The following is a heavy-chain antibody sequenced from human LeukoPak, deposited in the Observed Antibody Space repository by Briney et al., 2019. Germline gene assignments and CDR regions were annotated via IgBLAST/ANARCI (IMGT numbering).Heavy chain of an antibody. CDR1: GYTFTSYD. J-gene: IGHJ4*02. D-gene: IGHD3-22*01. CDR2: MNPNSGNT. CDR3: AQYFYDSSGYQTALYYFDY. Sequence: ASVKVSCKASGYTFTSYDINWVRQATGQGLEWMGWMNPNSGNTGYAQKFQGRVTMTRNTSISTAYMELSSLRSEDTAVYYCAQYFYDSSGYQTALYYFDYWGQGTLVTVSS. V-gene: IGHV1-8*01.